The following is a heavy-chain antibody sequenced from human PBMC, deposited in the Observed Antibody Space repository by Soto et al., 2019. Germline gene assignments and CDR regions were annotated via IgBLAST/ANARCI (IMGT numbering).Heavy chain of an antibody. D-gene: IGHD6-25*01. CDR3: AHFAAQDYGMDV. V-gene: IGHV3-30-3*01. CDR1: GFTFSSYA. CDR2: ISYDGSNK. Sequence: GESLRLSCAASGFTFSSYAMHWVRQAPGKGLEWVAVISYDGSNKYYADSVKGRFTISRDNSKNTLYLQMNSLRAEDTAVYYCAHFAAQDYGMDVWGQGTTVTVSS. J-gene: IGHJ6*02.